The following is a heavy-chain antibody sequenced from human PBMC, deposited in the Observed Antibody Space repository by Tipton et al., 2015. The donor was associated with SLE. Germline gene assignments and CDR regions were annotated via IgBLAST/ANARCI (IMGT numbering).Heavy chain of an antibody. CDR1: GGSFSGYY. Sequence: LRLSCAVYGGSFSGYYWSWIRQPPGKGLEWIGEINHSGSTNYNPSPKSRVTISVDTSRNQFSRKLSSVTAADTAVYYCAREDWNYGSAFDIWGQGTMVTVSS. J-gene: IGHJ3*02. CDR2: INHSGST. CDR3: AREDWNYGSAFDI. D-gene: IGHD1-7*01. V-gene: IGHV4-34*01.